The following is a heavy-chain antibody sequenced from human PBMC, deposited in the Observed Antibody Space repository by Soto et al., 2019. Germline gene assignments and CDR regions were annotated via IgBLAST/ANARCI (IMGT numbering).Heavy chain of an antibody. V-gene: IGHV3-9*01. Sequence: PGGSLRLSCAASGFTFDDYAMHWVRQAPGKGLEWVSGISWNSGSIGYADSVKGRFTISRDNAKNSLYLQMNSLRAEDTALYYCAKDTVGWRGYYDSSSYYWAPMDVWGQGTTVTVSS. CDR1: GFTFDDYA. CDR2: ISWNSGSI. CDR3: AKDTVGWRGYYDSSSYYWAPMDV. D-gene: IGHD3-22*01. J-gene: IGHJ6*02.